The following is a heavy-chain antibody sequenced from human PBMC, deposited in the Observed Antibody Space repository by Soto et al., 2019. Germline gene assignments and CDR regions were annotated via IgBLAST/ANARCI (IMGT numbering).Heavy chain of an antibody. J-gene: IGHJ5*02. Sequence: ASVKVYCKVSGYTLTELSMHWVRQAPGKGLEWMGGFDPEDGETIYAQKFQGRVTMTEDTSTDTAYMELSSLRSEDTAVYYCATAGRGSPPNNRFDPWGKGTLVTVSS. D-gene: IGHD3-10*01. V-gene: IGHV1-24*01. CDR1: GYTLTELS. CDR2: FDPEDGET. CDR3: ATAGRGSPPNNRFDP.